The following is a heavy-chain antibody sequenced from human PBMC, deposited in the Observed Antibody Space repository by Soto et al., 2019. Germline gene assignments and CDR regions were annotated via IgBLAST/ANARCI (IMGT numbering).Heavy chain of an antibody. CDR2: IIPIFGTA. J-gene: IGHJ6*02. D-gene: IGHD6-6*01. V-gene: IGHV1-69*01. CDR1: GGTFSSYA. CDR3: GLPVQSSSSFVYYYGMDV. Sequence: VKVSCKASGGTFSSYAISWVRQAPGQGLEWMGGIIPIFGTANYAQKFQGRVTITADESTSTAYMELSSLRSEDTAVYYCGLPVQSSSSFVYYYGMDVWGQGTTVTVSS.